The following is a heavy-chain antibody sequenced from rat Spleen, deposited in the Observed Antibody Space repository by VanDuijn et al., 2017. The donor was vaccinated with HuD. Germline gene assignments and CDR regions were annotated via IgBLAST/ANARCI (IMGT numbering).Heavy chain of an antibody. J-gene: IGHJ2*01. Sequence: VQLVESDGGLVQPGRSMKLSCAASGFTFSNYDMAWVRQAPKKGLEWVATISSSGGSTYYRDSVKGRFTISRDNAESTLYLQMDSLRSEDTATYYCTTDTFYDGTYYPGGFDYWGQGVMVTVSS. CDR1: GFTFSNYD. V-gene: IGHV5-27*01. D-gene: IGHD1-12*02. CDR3: TTDTFYDGTYYPGGFDY. CDR2: ISSSGGST.